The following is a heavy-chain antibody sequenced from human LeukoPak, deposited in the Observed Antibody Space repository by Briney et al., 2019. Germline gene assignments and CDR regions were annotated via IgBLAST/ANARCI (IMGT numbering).Heavy chain of an antibody. Sequence: TGGSLRLSCVASGFTFSSYWMGWVRQAPGKGLEWVSYISSSSSTIYYADSVKGRFTISRDNAKNSLYLQMNNLRDEDTAVYYCARDTYYDSSGPFDYWGQGTLVTVSS. D-gene: IGHD3-22*01. V-gene: IGHV3-48*02. CDR1: GFTFSSYW. CDR3: ARDTYYDSSGPFDY. CDR2: ISSSSSTI. J-gene: IGHJ4*02.